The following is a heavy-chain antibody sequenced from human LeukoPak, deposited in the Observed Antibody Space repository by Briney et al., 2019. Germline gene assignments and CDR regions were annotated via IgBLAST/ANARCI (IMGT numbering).Heavy chain of an antibody. CDR3: AKDHKSGCYDY. CDR2: IKEDGSEK. J-gene: IGHJ4*02. D-gene: IGHD6-19*01. V-gene: IGHV3-7*01. CDR1: EFSFSTYW. Sequence: GGSLRLSCAASEFSFSTYWMTWVRQAPGKGLEWVAHIKEDGSEKNHLDSVKGRFTISRDNAKNSLYLHMNSLRAEDTAVYYCAKDHKSGCYDYWGPGTLVTVSS.